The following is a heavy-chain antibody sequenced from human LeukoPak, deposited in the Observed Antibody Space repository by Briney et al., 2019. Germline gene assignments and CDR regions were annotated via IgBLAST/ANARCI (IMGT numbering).Heavy chain of an antibody. Sequence: SETLSLTCTVSGGPISSYYWSWIRQPPGKGLEWIGYIYYSGSTNYNPSLKSRVTISVDTSKNQFSLKLSSVTAADTAVYYCARGPTTSILWFGVSGEQWFDPWGXGTLVTVSS. CDR2: IYYSGST. D-gene: IGHD3-10*01. V-gene: IGHV4-59*01. CDR3: ARGPTTSILWFGVSGEQWFDP. J-gene: IGHJ5*02. CDR1: GGPISSYY.